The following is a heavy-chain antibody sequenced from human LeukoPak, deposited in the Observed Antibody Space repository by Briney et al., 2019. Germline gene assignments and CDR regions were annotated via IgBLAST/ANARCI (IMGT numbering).Heavy chain of an antibody. CDR2: ITYDGSNK. CDR1: VFTFSSNA. Sequence: GRSLRLSCAASVFTFSSNAMHWVRQAPGKGLEWVAVITYDGSNKYYADSVKGRFTISRDNSKNTLYLQMNSLRPEDTAVYYCARGLLGATTSYFDYWGQGTLVTVSS. V-gene: IGHV3-30-3*01. CDR3: ARGLLGATTSYFDY. J-gene: IGHJ4*02. D-gene: IGHD1-26*01.